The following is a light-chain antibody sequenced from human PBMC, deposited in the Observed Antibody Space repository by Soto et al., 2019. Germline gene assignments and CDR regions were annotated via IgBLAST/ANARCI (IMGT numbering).Light chain of an antibody. CDR1: SSNIGAGYG. J-gene: IGLJ3*02. Sequence: QSVLAQPPSVSGAPGQRVTISCTGSSSNIGAGYGVHWYQQLPGTAPKLLIYGNSNRPSGVPDRFSGSKSGTSASLAITGLQADHDAHYHCQSYDSSLSGWVFGGGTQLTVL. CDR3: QSYDSSLSGWV. V-gene: IGLV1-40*01. CDR2: GNS.